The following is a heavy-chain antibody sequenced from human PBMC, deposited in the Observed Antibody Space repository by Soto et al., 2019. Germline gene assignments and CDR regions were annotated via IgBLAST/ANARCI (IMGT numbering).Heavy chain of an antibody. V-gene: IGHV3-23*01. CDR3: AIHHYYDSSGYYYLQGYFQH. J-gene: IGHJ1*01. D-gene: IGHD3-22*01. CDR1: GFTFSSYA. CDR2: ISGSGGST. Sequence: EVQLLESGGGLVQPGGSLRLSCAASGFTFSSYAMSWVRQAPGKGLEWVSAISGSGGSTYYADSVKGRFTISRDNSKNTMFLQMNSLRAEDTAVYYCAIHHYYDSSGYYYLQGYFQHWGQGTLVTVSS.